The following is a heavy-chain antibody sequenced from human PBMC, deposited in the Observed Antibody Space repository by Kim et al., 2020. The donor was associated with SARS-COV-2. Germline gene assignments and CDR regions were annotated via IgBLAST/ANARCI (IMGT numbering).Heavy chain of an antibody. CDR1: GVTFSSYA. D-gene: IGHD2-21*01. V-gene: IGHV3-23*01. CDR3: AKGMVRPTTSFDY. Sequence: GGSLRLSCAASGVTFSSYAVTWVRQAPGKGLDWVSTIGAGGDMYYADSAKGRLTISRDKSKNTVHLQMNSLRVEDTAIYYCAKGMVRPTTSFDYWGQGTLVTFSS. CDR2: IGAGGDM. J-gene: IGHJ4*02.